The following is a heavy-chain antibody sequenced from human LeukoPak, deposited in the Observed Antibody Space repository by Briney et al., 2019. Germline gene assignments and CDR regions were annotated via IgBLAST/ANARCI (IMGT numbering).Heavy chain of an antibody. CDR3: ARDATTPGYYYYMDV. CDR2: ISSSGSTI. D-gene: IGHD4-11*01. Sequence: GGSLRLSCAASGFTFSSYEMNWVRQAPGKGLEWVSYISSSGSTIYYADSVKGRFTISRDNAKNSLYLQMNSLRAEDTAVYYCARDATTPGYYYYMDVWGKGTTVTISS. CDR1: GFTFSSYE. V-gene: IGHV3-48*03. J-gene: IGHJ6*03.